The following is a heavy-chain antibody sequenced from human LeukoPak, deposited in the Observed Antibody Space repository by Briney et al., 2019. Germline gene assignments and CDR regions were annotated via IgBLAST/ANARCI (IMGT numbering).Heavy chain of an antibody. Sequence: ASVKVSCKASGYNFTGYYLHWVRQAPGQGLEWMGWISAYNGNTNYAQKLQGRVTMTTDTSTSTAYMELRSLRSDDTAVYYCARDGYYYDSSGYYQYNWFDPWGQGTLVTVSS. CDR3: ARDGYYYDSSGYYQYNWFDP. D-gene: IGHD3-22*01. J-gene: IGHJ5*02. CDR1: GYNFTGYY. CDR2: ISAYNGNT. V-gene: IGHV1-18*04.